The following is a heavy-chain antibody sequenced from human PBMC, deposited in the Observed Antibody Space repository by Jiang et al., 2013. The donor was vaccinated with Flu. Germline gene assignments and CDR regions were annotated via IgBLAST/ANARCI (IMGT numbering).Heavy chain of an antibody. J-gene: IGHJ4*02. CDR2: ISGSGGST. V-gene: IGHV3-23*01. D-gene: IGHD3-10*01. Sequence: SAISGSGGSTYYADSVKGRFTISRDNSKNTLYLQMNSLRAEDTAVYYCAKDQSYYGSGSYYSFWGQGTLVTVSS. CDR3: AKDQSYYGSGSYYSF.